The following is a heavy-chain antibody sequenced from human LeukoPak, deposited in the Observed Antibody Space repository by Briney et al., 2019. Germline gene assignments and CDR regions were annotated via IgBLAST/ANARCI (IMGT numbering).Heavy chain of an antibody. D-gene: IGHD3-16*01. Sequence: ASVKVSCKASGYTFTSYGITWVRQAPGQGLEWMGWVNVYNGHKNYAQKLQGRVPMTTDTSTSTAYMELRSLGSDDTAVYYCARVLKGVYYFYMDVWGKGTTVTVSS. CDR3: ARVLKGVYYFYMDV. J-gene: IGHJ6*03. CDR1: GYTFTSYG. CDR2: VNVYNGHK. V-gene: IGHV1-18*01.